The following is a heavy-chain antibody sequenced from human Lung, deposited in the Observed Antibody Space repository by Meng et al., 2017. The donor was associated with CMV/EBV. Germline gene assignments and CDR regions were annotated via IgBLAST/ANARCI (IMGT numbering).Heavy chain of an antibody. CDR1: GFTFSSYA. V-gene: IGHV3-30-3*01. D-gene: IGHD3-22*01. CDR3: ARESSGYYSY. Sequence: GESXKISCAASGFTFSSYAMHWVRQAPGKGLEWVAVISYDGSNKYYADSVKGRFTISRDNSKNTLYLQMNSLRAEDTAVYYCARESSGYYSYWGQGTLVTVPS. J-gene: IGHJ4*02. CDR2: ISYDGSNK.